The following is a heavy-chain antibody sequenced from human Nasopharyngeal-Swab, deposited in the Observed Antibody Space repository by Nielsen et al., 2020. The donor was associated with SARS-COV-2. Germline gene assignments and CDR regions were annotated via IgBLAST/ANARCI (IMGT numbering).Heavy chain of an antibody. CDR3: ARCEVVVAAPDY. Sequence: ASVKVSCKASGGTFSSYAISWVRQAPGQGLEWMGWISAYNGNTNYAQKLQGRVTMTTDTSTSTAYMELRSLRSDDTAVYYCARCEVVVAAPDYWGQGTLVTVSS. V-gene: IGHV1-18*01. CDR2: ISAYNGNT. J-gene: IGHJ4*02. D-gene: IGHD2-15*01. CDR1: GGTFSSYA.